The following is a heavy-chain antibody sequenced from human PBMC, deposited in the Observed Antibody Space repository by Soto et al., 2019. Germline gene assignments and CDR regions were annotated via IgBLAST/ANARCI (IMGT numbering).Heavy chain of an antibody. D-gene: IGHD1-20*01. Sequence: QVQLQESGPGLVKPSQTLSLTCSVSGASVRSGGYYWSWIRQHPGKGLEWIGSISYGGNTHYNPSLKSRITISLDTSRKQFALKVTSVTAADTAVYYCARSFMVTGVDFDHWGPGTLVTVSP. CDR2: ISYGGNT. CDR3: ARSFMVTGVDFDH. V-gene: IGHV4-31*03. CDR1: GASVRSGGYY. J-gene: IGHJ4*02.